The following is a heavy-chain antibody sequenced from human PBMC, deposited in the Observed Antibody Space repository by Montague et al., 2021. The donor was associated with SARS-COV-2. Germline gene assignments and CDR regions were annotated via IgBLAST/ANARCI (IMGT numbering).Heavy chain of an antibody. CDR3: ARGIPIAAALINWFDP. V-gene: IGHV4-59*01. CDR2: MYYSGST. Sequence: SETLSLTCTVSGGSISSYYWSWIRQPPGKGLEWIGYMYYSGSTNXNPSLKSRVTISVDTSKNQFSLTLSSVTAADTAVYYCARGIPIAAALINWFDPWGQGTLVTVSS. J-gene: IGHJ5*02. CDR1: GGSISSYY. D-gene: IGHD6-13*01.